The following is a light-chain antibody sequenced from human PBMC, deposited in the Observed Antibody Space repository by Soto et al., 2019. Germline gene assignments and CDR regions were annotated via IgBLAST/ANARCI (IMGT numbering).Light chain of an antibody. V-gene: IGKV1-5*03. CDR1: QSLSGW. CDR3: QQYISYPYT. Sequence: DIQMTQSPSTLSASIGDRVTISCRASQSLSGWLAWYQQKPGKAPSLLIYKTSNLESGVTSRFSGSGSGTEFTLTISSLQPDDFATYYCQQYISYPYTFGQGTNLNIK. CDR2: KTS. J-gene: IGKJ2*01.